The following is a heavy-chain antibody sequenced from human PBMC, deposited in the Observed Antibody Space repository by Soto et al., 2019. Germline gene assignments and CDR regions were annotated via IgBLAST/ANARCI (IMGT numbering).Heavy chain of an antibody. D-gene: IGHD6-19*01. CDR3: TRDGIAVAGSYFDY. J-gene: IGHJ4*02. V-gene: IGHV3-49*03. Sequence: GGSLRLSCTASGFTFGDYAMSWFRQAPGKGLEWVGFIRSKAYGGTTEYAASVKGRFTISRDDSKSIAYLQMNSLKTEDTAVYYCTRDGIAVAGSYFDYWGQGTLVTVSS. CDR1: GFTFGDYA. CDR2: IRSKAYGGTT.